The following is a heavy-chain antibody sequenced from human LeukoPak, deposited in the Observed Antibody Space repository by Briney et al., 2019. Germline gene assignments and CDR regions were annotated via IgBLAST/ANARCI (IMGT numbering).Heavy chain of an antibody. D-gene: IGHD3-3*01. Sequence: PGGSLRLSCAASGFTFSSYSMNWVRQAPGKGLEWVSSISSSSSYIYYADSVKGRFTISRDNAKNSLYLQMNSLRAEDTAVYYCAKDPYDFWTGVVISPRYYYYMDVWGKGTTVTVSS. CDR3: AKDPYDFWTGVVISPRYYYYMDV. J-gene: IGHJ6*03. CDR1: GFTFSSYS. CDR2: ISSSSSYI. V-gene: IGHV3-21*04.